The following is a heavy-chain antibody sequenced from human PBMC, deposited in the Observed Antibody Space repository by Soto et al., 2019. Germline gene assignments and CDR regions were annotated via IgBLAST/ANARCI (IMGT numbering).Heavy chain of an antibody. CDR2: IYPGDSDT. CDR3: ARTSAAGKYYYGMDV. J-gene: IGHJ6*02. Sequence: GESLKISCKGSGYNFTSYWIGWVRQMPGKGLEWMGIIYPGDSDTRYSPSFQGQVTISADKSISTAYLQWSSLKASVTAMYYCARTSAAGKYYYGMDVWGQGTTVTVSS. V-gene: IGHV5-51*01. D-gene: IGHD6-13*01. CDR1: GYNFTSYW.